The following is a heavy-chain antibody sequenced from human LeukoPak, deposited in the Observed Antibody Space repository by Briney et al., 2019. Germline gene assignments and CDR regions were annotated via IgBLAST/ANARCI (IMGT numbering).Heavy chain of an antibody. J-gene: IGHJ3*02. D-gene: IGHD6-19*01. CDR2: ISSSSSYI. CDR3: ARVPPQWLPNRDDFDM. CDR1: GFTFSSYS. Sequence: GGSLRLSCAASGFTFSSYSMNWVRRAPGKGLEWVSSISSSSSYIYYADSVKGRFTISRDNAKNSLYLQMNSLRAEDTAVYYCARVPPQWLPNRDDFDMWGKGKMVSVSS. V-gene: IGHV3-21*01.